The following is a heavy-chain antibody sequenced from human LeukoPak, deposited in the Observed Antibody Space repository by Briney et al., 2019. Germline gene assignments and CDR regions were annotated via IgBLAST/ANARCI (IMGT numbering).Heavy chain of an antibody. CDR1: GGSFSGYY. CDR3: AKDVVGIEGYFDY. Sequence: PSETLSLTCAVYGGSFSGYYWSWIRQAPGKGLEWVSAISGSGGSTYYADSVKGRFTISRDNSKNTLYLQMNSLRAEDTAVYYCAKDVVGIEGYFDYWGQGTLVTVSS. CDR2: ISGSGGST. V-gene: IGHV3-23*01. D-gene: IGHD1-26*01. J-gene: IGHJ4*02.